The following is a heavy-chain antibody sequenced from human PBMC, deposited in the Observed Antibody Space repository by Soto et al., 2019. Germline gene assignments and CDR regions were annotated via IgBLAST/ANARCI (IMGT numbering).Heavy chain of an antibody. CDR1: GYTFTSYD. CDR2: MNPNSGNT. D-gene: IGHD3-16*01. J-gene: IGHJ6*02. Sequence: GASVKVSCKASGYTFTSYDINWVRQATGQGLEWMGWMNPNSGNTGYAQKFQGRVTMTRNTSISTAYMELSSLRSEDTAVYYCARLGGDYYYYYGMDVWGQGTTVTVSS. V-gene: IGHV1-8*01. CDR3: ARLGGDYYYYYGMDV.